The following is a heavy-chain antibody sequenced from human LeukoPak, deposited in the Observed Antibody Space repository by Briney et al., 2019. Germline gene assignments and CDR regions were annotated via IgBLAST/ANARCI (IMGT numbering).Heavy chain of an antibody. D-gene: IGHD3-3*01. CDR1: GFTSDDYGITFDDYG. Sequence: GGSLRLSCAASGFTSDDYGITFDDYGMSWVHQAPGKGLEWVSSVSTGSNYIYYADSVKGRFTISRDNDKNSLYLQMNSLRVEDTAVYYCARVFRPSLTVFIIRGAFDIWGQGTMVTVSS. V-gene: IGHV3-21*01. CDR3: ARVFRPSLTVFIIRGAFDI. CDR2: VSTGSNYI. J-gene: IGHJ3*02.